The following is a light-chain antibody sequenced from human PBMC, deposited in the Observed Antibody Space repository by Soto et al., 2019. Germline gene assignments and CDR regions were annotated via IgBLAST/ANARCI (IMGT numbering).Light chain of an antibody. Sequence: NFMLTQPHSVSESPGKTITISCTRSSGDIASNYVQWYQQRPGSAPTTVIYEDNQRPSGVPDRFSGSIDSSSNSASLTISGLKTEDEADYYCQSYDSSNRWVFGGGTKVTVL. CDR3: QSYDSSNRWV. CDR2: EDN. CDR1: SGDIASNY. J-gene: IGLJ3*02. V-gene: IGLV6-57*04.